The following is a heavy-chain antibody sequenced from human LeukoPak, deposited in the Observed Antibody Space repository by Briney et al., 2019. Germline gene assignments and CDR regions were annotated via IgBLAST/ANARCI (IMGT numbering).Heavy chain of an antibody. CDR2: IYYSGST. CDR1: GGSISSYY. Sequence: SETLSLTCTVAGGSISSYYWSWIRQPPGKELEWIGYIYYSGSTNYNPSLKSRVTISVDTSKTQFSLKRSSVTAADTAVYYCARTGVGSGSYGAFAIWGQPRMVTAPS. CDR3: ARTGVGSGSYGAFAI. V-gene: IGHV4-59*08. J-gene: IGHJ3*02. D-gene: IGHD5-18*01.